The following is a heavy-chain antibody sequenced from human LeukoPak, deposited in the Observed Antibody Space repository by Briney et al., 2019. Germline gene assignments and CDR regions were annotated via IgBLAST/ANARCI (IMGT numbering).Heavy chain of an antibody. CDR3: ARDGSGSYDAFDI. V-gene: IGHV4-30-4*08. CDR2: IYYGGST. CDR1: GGSISSGDYY. Sequence: SETLSLTCTVSGGSISSGDYYWSWIRQPPGKGLEWIGYIYYGGSTYYNPSLKSRVTISVDTSKNQFSLKLSSVTAADTAVYYCARDGSGSYDAFDIWGQGTMVTVSS. J-gene: IGHJ3*02. D-gene: IGHD3-10*01.